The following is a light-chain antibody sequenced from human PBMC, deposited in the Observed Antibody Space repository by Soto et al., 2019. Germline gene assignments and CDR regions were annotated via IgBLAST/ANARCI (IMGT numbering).Light chain of an antibody. CDR1: TSNIGAGYD. CDR3: QSYHSSLSTSV. J-gene: IGLJ3*02. CDR2: SNN. Sequence: QSVLTQPPSVSGAPGQRVTISCTGSTSNIGAGYDVHWYQQLPGTAPKLLIHSNNNRPSGVPDRFSGSKSGTSASLAITGLQAEDEADYYCQSYHSSLSTSVFGGGTKLTVL. V-gene: IGLV1-40*01.